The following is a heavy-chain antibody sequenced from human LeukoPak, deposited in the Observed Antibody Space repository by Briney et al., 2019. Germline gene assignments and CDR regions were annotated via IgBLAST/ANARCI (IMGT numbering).Heavy chain of an antibody. Sequence: GGSLRLSCVASGFIVSTNSMSWVRQAPGKGLEWVSVLYSGSSTYYADSVKGRFTISRDNSKNTLYLQMNSLRAEDTAVYYCARDPDYGDLFYFDYWGQGTLVTVSS. D-gene: IGHD4-17*01. V-gene: IGHV3-53*05. CDR2: LYSGSST. CDR1: GFIVSTNS. CDR3: ARDPDYGDLFYFDY. J-gene: IGHJ4*02.